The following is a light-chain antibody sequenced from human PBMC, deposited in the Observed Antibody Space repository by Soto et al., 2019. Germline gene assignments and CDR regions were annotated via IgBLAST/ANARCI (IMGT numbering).Light chain of an antibody. V-gene: IGKV1-39*01. CDR2: AAS. Sequence: DIQMTQAPSSLPASVGDRVTITCRASQTIANYLNWYQQRPGKAPNLLISAASTLQSGVPSRFSGSGSGTDFTLTITCLQPEYFATYYCQQSYNSTPTFCQATSMDI. CDR3: QQSYNSTPT. J-gene: IGKJ1*01. CDR1: QTIANY.